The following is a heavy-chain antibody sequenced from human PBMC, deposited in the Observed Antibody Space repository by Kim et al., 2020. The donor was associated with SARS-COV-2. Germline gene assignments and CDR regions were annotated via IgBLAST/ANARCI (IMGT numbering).Heavy chain of an antibody. Sequence: GGSLRLSCAASGFTFTDYRMSWVCQVPGKGLEWVSAISNSGSGRYYADSVTGRLTISRDNSKNMLFLQMRSLRVEDTAVYYCAGDAILPVHDTFDVWGQGTMVTVSS. V-gene: IGHV3-23*01. J-gene: IGHJ3*01. CDR2: ISNSGSGR. D-gene: IGHD2-15*01. CDR3: AGDAILPVHDTFDV. CDR1: GFTFTDYR.